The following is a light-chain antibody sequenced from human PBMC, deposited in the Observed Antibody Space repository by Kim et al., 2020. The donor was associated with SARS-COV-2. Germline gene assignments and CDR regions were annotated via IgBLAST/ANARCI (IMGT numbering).Light chain of an antibody. Sequence: DIVLTQSPDSLAASLGDRTTINCKSSQNVLYSSNNRNYLAWYQQKPGQPPKLLIYWASTRESGVPDRFSGSGSGTDFTLTISRLQAEDVAIYYSQQYYSAPWTFGQGTKVDIK. CDR3: QQYYSAPWT. J-gene: IGKJ1*01. CDR2: WAS. V-gene: IGKV4-1*01. CDR1: QNVLYSSNNRNY.